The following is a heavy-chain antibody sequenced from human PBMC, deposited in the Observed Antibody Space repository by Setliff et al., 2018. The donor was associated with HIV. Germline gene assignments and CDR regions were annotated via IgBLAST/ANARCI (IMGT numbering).Heavy chain of an antibody. CDR2: IYHSGST. J-gene: IGHJ6*03. D-gene: IGHD1-26*01. CDR3: ASGPWSYFGYYMDV. V-gene: IGHV4-38-2*01. Sequence: ASETLSLTCAVSGYSISSGYYWGWIRQPPGKGLEWIGSIYHSGSTYYNPSLKSRVTISVDTSKNQFSLKLSSVTAADTAVYYCASGPWSYFGYYMDVWGKGATVTVSS. CDR1: GYSISSGYY.